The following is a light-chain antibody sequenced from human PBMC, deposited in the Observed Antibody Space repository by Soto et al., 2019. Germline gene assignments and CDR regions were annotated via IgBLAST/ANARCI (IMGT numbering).Light chain of an antibody. V-gene: IGLV7-46*01. Sequence: QSVVTQEPSLTVSPGGTVTLTCGSSTGAVTSGHYPYWFQQKPGQAPRTLLYDISKTHSWTPARFSGSLLGGKAALTLSGAQPEDEADYYCFLSYSGVVVFGGGTKLTVL. CDR2: DIS. CDR3: FLSYSGVVV. CDR1: TGAVTSGHY. J-gene: IGLJ2*01.